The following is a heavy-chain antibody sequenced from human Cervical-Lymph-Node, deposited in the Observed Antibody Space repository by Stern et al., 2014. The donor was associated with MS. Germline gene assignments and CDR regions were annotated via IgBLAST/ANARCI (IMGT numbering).Heavy chain of an antibody. CDR3: AVSTVTTGYHAMDV. CDR2: ISGSGADT. V-gene: IGHV3-23*01. Sequence: ELQLFESGGDLVQSGGSLRLSCAASGFTFSSYAMHWVRQAPGKGLEWVSAISGSGADTYYAASVKGRFTISRDNSKSTLYLQMNSLRAEDTAVYSCAVSTVTTGYHAMDVWGQGTAVTVSS. J-gene: IGHJ6*02. CDR1: GFTFSSYA. D-gene: IGHD4-17*01.